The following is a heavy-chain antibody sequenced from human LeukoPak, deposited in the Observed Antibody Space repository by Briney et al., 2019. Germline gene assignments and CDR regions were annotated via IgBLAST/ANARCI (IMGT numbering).Heavy chain of an antibody. CDR1: GFTFSCYW. D-gene: IGHD6-6*01. CDR3: ARVSSSMGGAADY. Sequence: GGSLRLSCAASGFTFSCYWMSWVRQAPGKGLEWVANIKQDGSEKYYVDSVKGRFTISRDNAKNSVYLEMNSLRAEDTAVYYCARVSSSMGGAADYWGQGTLVTVSS. V-gene: IGHV3-7*01. J-gene: IGHJ4*02. CDR2: IKQDGSEK.